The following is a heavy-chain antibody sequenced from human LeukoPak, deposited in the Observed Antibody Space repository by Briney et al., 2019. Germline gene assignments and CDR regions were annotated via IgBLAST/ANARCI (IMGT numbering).Heavy chain of an antibody. CDR1: GYSFTSYW. CDR2: IYPGDSDT. CDR3: AGTGEYYYDSSGYYLMDY. V-gene: IGHV5-51*01. J-gene: IGHJ4*02. Sequence: GESLKISCKGSGYSFTSYWIGWVRQMPGKGLEWMGIIYPGDSDTRYSPSFQGQVTISADKSISTAYLQWSSLKASDTAMYYCAGTGEYYYDSSGYYLMDYWGQGTLVTVSS. D-gene: IGHD3-22*01.